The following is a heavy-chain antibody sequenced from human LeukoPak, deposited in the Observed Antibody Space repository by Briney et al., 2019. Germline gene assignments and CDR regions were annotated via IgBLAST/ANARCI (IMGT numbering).Heavy chain of an antibody. CDR3: ARDGDTTSKVDY. J-gene: IGHJ4*02. CDR2: ITRSGA. Sequence: GGSLRLSCAASGFTFSHHYMSWIRHAPGKGLEWISYITRSGAFYADSVKGRFTISRDNAKNSLYLQMNSLRVEDTAVYYCARDGDTTSKVDYLGQGTLVTVSS. V-gene: IGHV3-11*01. D-gene: IGHD7-27*01. CDR1: GFTFSHHY.